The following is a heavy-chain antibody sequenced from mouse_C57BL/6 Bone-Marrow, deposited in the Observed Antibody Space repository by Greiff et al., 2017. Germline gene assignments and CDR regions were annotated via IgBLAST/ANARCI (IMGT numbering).Heavy chain of an antibody. CDR3: TPTVVAKGGY. V-gene: IGHV1-52*01. Sequence: QVQLQQPGAELVRPGSSVKLSCKASGYTFTSYWMHWVKQRPIQGLEWIGNIDPSDSETHYNQKFKDKATLTVDKSSSTAYMQLSSLTSEDTAVYYCTPTVVAKGGYWGQGTTLTVSS. D-gene: IGHD1-1*01. CDR1: GYTFTSYW. J-gene: IGHJ2*01. CDR2: IDPSDSET.